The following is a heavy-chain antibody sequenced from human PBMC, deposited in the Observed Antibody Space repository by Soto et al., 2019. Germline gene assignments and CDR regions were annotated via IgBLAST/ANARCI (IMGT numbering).Heavy chain of an antibody. J-gene: IGHJ4*02. Sequence: EVQLVESGGGLVKPGGSLRLSCAASGFTFSNAWMNWVRQAPGKGLEWVGRIKSKTDGGTTDYAAPVKSRFTISRDDSKNTLYLQMNSLKTEDTAGYYCTTTTYYYDSSGYYGDDYWGQGTLVTVSS. D-gene: IGHD3-22*01. CDR3: TTTTYYYDSSGYYGDDY. V-gene: IGHV3-15*07. CDR1: GFTFSNAW. CDR2: IKSKTDGGTT.